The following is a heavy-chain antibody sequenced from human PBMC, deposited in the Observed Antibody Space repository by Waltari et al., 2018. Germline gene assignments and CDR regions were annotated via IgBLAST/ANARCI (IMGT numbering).Heavy chain of an antibody. CDR2: ISSSSSYI. D-gene: IGHD3-10*01. J-gene: IGHJ4*02. V-gene: IGHV3-21*01. CDR1: GFTSSTYS. CDR3: ARDAGEFDY. Sequence: EVQLVESGGGLVKPGGSLRLSCAASGFTSSTYSMNWVRQAPGKGLGWVSSISSSSSYIYYADSVKGRLTSARDNAKNSLYLQMNSLRAEDTAVYYCARDAGEFDYWGQGTLVTVSS.